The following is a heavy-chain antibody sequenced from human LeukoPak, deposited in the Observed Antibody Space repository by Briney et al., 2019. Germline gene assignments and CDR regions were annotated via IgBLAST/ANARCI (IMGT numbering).Heavy chain of an antibody. CDR3: ANLLRWEPY. CDR1: GFTFSSYG. D-gene: IGHD4-23*01. J-gene: IGHJ4*02. CDR2: ISYDGSNK. Sequence: GGSLRLSCAASGFTFSSYGMHWVRQAPGKGLEWVAVISYDGSNKYYADSVKGRFTISRDNSKNTLYLQMNSPRDEDTAVYYCANLLRWEPYWGQGTLVTVSS. V-gene: IGHV3-30*18.